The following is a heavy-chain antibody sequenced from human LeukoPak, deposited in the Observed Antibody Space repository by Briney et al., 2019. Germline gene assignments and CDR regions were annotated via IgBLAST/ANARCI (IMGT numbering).Heavy chain of an antibody. CDR3: ARDGRLVAVAGTGFDY. V-gene: IGHV4-4*02. Sequence: SGTLSLTCAVSGGSISSSNWWSWVRQPPGKGLEWIGEIYHSGSTNYNPSLTRRVTISVDRSKNQFSLNLSSVTAADTAVYYCARDGRLVAVAGTGFDYWGQGTLVTVSS. J-gene: IGHJ4*02. CDR2: IYHSGST. D-gene: IGHD6-19*01. CDR1: GGSISSSNW.